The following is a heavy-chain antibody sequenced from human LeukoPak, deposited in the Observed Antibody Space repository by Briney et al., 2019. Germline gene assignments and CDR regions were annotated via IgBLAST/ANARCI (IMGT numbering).Heavy chain of an antibody. CDR3: ARDGPTAAPFDY. Sequence: ASVKVSCKASGYAFTSYYMHWVRQAPGQGLEWMGIINPSGGGTSYAQRFQGRVAMTRDTSTTTVYMEVNSLTSEDTAVYFCARDGPTAAPFDYWGQGTLVTVSS. V-gene: IGHV1-46*01. CDR2: INPSGGGT. CDR1: GYAFTSYY. D-gene: IGHD2-2*01. J-gene: IGHJ4*02.